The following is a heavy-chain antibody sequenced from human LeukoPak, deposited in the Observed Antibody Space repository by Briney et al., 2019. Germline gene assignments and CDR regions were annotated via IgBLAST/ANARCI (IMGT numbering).Heavy chain of an antibody. V-gene: IGHV4-4*07. Sequence: SETLSLTXTVSGGSISSYYWSWIRQPAGKGLEWNGRIYTSGSTNYNPSLKSRVTMSVDTSKNQFSLKLSSVTAADTAVYYCARERCSSTSCYSRYYYYMDVWGKGTTVTVSS. J-gene: IGHJ6*03. CDR1: GGSISSYY. D-gene: IGHD2-2*01. CDR3: ARERCSSTSCYSRYYYYMDV. CDR2: IYTSGST.